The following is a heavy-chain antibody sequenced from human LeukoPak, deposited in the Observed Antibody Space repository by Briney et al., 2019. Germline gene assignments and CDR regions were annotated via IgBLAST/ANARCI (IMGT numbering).Heavy chain of an antibody. CDR3: ARVNGYYGSGSLDY. CDR2: ISYDGSNK. V-gene: IGHV3-30*04. J-gene: IGHJ4*02. Sequence: GGSLRLSCAASGFTFSSYAMHWVRQAPGKGLEWVAVISYDGSNKYYADSVKGRFTISRDNSKNTLYLQMNSLTAEDTAVYYCARVNGYYGSGSLDYWGQGTLVTVSS. CDR1: GFTFSSYA. D-gene: IGHD3-10*01.